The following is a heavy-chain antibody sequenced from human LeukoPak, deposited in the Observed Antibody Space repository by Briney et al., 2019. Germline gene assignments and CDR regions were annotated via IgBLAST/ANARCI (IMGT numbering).Heavy chain of an antibody. J-gene: IGHJ6*02. CDR1: GFTFSSYS. D-gene: IGHD2-15*01. CDR2: ISSSSSYI. Sequence: PGGSLRLSCAASGFTFSSYSMNWVRQAPGKGLEWVSSISSSSSYIYYADSVKGRFTISRDNAKNSLYLQMNSLRAEDTAVYYCARDRGYCSGGSCYSGDYYYYGMDVWGQGTTVTVSS. V-gene: IGHV3-21*01. CDR3: ARDRGYCSGGSCYSGDYYYYGMDV.